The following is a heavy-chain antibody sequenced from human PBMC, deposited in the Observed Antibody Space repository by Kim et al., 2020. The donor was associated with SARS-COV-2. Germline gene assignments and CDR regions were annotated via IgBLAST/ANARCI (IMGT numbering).Heavy chain of an antibody. CDR2: INASGGNT. CDR1: GYTFTSYY. Sequence: ASVKVSCKASGYTFTSYYMHWVRQAPGQRLEWIGIINASGGNTSYAQKFQGRVTMTRDTSTSTVYMELSSLRSEDTAVYYCARIRAGRFDYWGQGTLVTVSS. V-gene: IGHV1-46*01. J-gene: IGHJ4*02. D-gene: IGHD6-19*01. CDR3: ARIRAGRFDY.